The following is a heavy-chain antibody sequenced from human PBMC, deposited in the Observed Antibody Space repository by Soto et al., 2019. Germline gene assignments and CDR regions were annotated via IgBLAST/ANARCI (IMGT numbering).Heavy chain of an antibody. V-gene: IGHV1-69*13. CDR1: GGTFKTES. CDR2: ILPAFGTA. D-gene: IGHD4-17*01. J-gene: IGHJ3*02. CDR3: ARGHEYGGNSDAFDI. Sequence: QVRLVQSGAEVKKPGSSVKVSCKYSGGTFKTESINWLRQAPGQGLEWMGNILPAFGTADYAPKFQGRVTITADQATTTAYMELRSLTSQDTAFYFCARGHEYGGNSDAFDIGGQGTLVTVSS.